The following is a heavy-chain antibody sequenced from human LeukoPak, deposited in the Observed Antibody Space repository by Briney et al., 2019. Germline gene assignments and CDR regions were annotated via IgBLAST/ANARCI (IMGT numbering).Heavy chain of an antibody. J-gene: IGHJ5*02. V-gene: IGHV6-1*01. Sequence: SQTLLLTCAISGDSVSSNSAAWNWIRQSPSRGLEWLGRTYYRSRWYNDYAVFVKSRITINPDTSKNQLSLQLNSVTPEDTAVYYCARAEGGTFGYFDPWGQGTLVTVSS. CDR1: GDSVSSNSAA. CDR2: TYYRSRWYN. D-gene: IGHD3-16*01. CDR3: ARAEGGTFGYFDP.